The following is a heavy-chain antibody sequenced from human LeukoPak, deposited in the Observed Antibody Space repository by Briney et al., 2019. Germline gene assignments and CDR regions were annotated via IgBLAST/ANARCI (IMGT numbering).Heavy chain of an antibody. CDR2: INHSGST. D-gene: IGHD2-2*01. J-gene: IGHJ6*03. CDR1: GGSFSDYY. CDR3: ARGDIVVVPAAKAYYYYIDG. V-gene: IGHV4-34*01. Sequence: SETLSLTCAVYGGSFSDYYWSWLRQPPGKGLEWIGEINHSGSTNYNPSLKSRATISVDTSKNQFSLKLNSVTAADAAVYYCARGDIVVVPAAKAYYYYIDGWGKGTTVTVSS.